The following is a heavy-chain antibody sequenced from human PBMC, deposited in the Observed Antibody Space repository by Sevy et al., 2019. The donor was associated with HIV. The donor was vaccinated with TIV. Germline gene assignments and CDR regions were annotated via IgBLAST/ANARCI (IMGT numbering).Heavy chain of an antibody. CDR1: GFTFSSYG. CDR3: ARAPVVVAAPGAFDI. D-gene: IGHD2-15*01. J-gene: IGHJ3*02. CDR2: IWYDGSNK. V-gene: IGHV3-33*01. Sequence: GGSLRLSCAASGFTFSSYGMHWVRQAPGKGLEWVAVIWYDGSNKYYADSVKGRFTISRDNSKNTLYLQMNSLRAEDTAVYYCARAPVVVAAPGAFDIWGQGTMVTVSS.